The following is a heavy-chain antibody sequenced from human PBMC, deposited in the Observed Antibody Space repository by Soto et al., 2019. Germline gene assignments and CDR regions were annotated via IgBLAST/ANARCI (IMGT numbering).Heavy chain of an antibody. CDR1: GYTFTGYY. J-gene: IGHJ6*02. D-gene: IGHD3-3*01. Sequence: ASVKVSCKASGYTFTGYYMHWVRQAPGQGLEWMGWINPNSGGTNYAQKFQGWVTMTRDTSISTAYMELSRLRSDDTAVYYCAREFWSGYYIRYYGMDVGGQGTTVTVSS. CDR2: INPNSGGT. V-gene: IGHV1-2*04. CDR3: AREFWSGYYIRYYGMDV.